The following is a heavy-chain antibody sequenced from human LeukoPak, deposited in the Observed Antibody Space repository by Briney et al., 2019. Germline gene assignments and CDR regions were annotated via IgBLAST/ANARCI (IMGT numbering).Heavy chain of an antibody. Sequence: ASVKVSCKASGYTFTGYCMHWVRQAPGQGLEWMGRINPNSGGTNYAQKFQGRVTMTRDTSISTAYMELSRLRSDDTAVYYCARDRDYYGSGSYYNVVDYWGQGTLVTVSS. V-gene: IGHV1-2*06. CDR3: ARDRDYYGSGSYYNVVDY. D-gene: IGHD3-10*01. J-gene: IGHJ4*02. CDR2: INPNSGGT. CDR1: GYTFTGYC.